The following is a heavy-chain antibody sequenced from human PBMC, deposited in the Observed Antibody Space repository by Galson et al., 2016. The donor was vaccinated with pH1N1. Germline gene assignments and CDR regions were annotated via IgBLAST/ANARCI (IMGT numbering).Heavy chain of an antibody. CDR3: AKVRPVVVDATVYFYYGMDV. J-gene: IGHJ6*02. CDR2: ISTSSSTI. V-gene: IGHV3-48*03. D-gene: IGHD2-8*02. Sequence: SLRLSCAASVFRFSYYEMNWVRQAPGRGLEWVSYISTSSSTIYYADSVKGRFTISRDNAKNSLYLQMNSLRADDTAIYYCAKVRPVVVDATVYFYYGMDVWGQGTTVTVSS. CDR1: VFRFSYYE.